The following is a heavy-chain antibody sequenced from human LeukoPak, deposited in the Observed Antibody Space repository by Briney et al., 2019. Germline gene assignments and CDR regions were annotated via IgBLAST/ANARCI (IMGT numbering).Heavy chain of an antibody. Sequence: EASVKVSCKASGYTFTSYAMHWVRQAPGQRLEWMRCINAGNGNTKYSQKFQGRVTITRDTSASTAYMELSSLRSEDTAVYYCARDQKVGATPYFGMDVWGQGTTVTVSS. D-gene: IGHD1-26*01. CDR1: GYTFTSYA. J-gene: IGHJ6*02. V-gene: IGHV1-3*01. CDR2: INAGNGNT. CDR3: ARDQKVGATPYFGMDV.